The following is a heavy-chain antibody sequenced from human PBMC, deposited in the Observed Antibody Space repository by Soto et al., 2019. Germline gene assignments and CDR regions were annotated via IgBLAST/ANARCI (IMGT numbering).Heavy chain of an antibody. Sequence: QVQLQESGPGLVKPSQTLSLTCTVSGGSISSGGYYWSWIRQHPGKGLEWIGYIYYSGSTYYNPSLESRVTISVDTSKNQFSLKLSSVTAADTAVYYCARAKTRGYSYGGWDYWGQGTLVTVSS. CDR1: GGSISSGGYY. CDR3: ARAKTRGYSYGGWDY. D-gene: IGHD5-18*01. J-gene: IGHJ4*02. CDR2: IYYSGST. V-gene: IGHV4-31*03.